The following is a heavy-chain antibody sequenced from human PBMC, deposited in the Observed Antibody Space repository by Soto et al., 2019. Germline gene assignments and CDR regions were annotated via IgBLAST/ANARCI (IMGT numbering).Heavy chain of an antibody. J-gene: IGHJ5*02. Sequence: SEILSLTCTVSGGSISRSRYYWGRLRQPPGKGLEWLGCMYFSGSSNYNPSLTSRVTISVDASKNQFSLKLTSVTAADTAVYYCARSYYDATRFAVDPWGPGTLVTVSS. CDR2: MYFSGSS. CDR1: GGSISRSRYY. D-gene: IGHD3-22*01. V-gene: IGHV4-61*05. CDR3: ARSYYDATRFAVDP.